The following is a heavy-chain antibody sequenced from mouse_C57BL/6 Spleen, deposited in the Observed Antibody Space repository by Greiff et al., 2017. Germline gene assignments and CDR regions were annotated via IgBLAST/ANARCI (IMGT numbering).Heavy chain of an antibody. CDR2: IDPETGGT. CDR3: TLRYFDV. D-gene: IGHD1-1*01. CDR1: GYTFTDYE. J-gene: IGHJ1*03. Sequence: LVESGAELVRPGASVTLSCKASGYTFTDYEMHWVKQTPVHGLEWIGAIDPETGGTAYNQKFKGKAILTADKSSSTAYMELRSLTSEDSAVYYCTLRYFDVWGTGTTVTVSS. V-gene: IGHV1-15*01.